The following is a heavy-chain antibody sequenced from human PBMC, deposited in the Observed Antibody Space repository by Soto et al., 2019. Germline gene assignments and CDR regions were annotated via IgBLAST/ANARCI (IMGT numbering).Heavy chain of an antibody. D-gene: IGHD1-26*01. CDR3: ARDKIKGAPDYLDS. Sequence: QEQLLESGGDVVQPGRSLTLSCAASGFTFSANAMHWVRQAPGKGLEWVAVIAYDGTIKIYRDSVKGRFTISRDDSKSTLYLHMNSLRPEDTAVYYCARDKIKGAPDYLDSWGQGTLVTVSS. CDR1: GFTFSANA. V-gene: IGHV3-30-3*01. CDR2: IAYDGTIK. J-gene: IGHJ4*02.